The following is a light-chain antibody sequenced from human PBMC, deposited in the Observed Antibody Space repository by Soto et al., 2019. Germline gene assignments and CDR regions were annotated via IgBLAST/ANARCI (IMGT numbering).Light chain of an antibody. V-gene: IGLV2-23*02. CDR2: EVT. CDR3: CSYAGSGTWV. Sequence: ALTQPASVSGSPGQSITISCTGTSSDVGSYNLVSWYQQHPGKAPKFMISEVTKRPSGVSTRFSGSKSGNTASLTISGVQAEDESDYYCCSYAGSGTWVFGGGTKLTVL. CDR1: SSDVGSYNL. J-gene: IGLJ3*02.